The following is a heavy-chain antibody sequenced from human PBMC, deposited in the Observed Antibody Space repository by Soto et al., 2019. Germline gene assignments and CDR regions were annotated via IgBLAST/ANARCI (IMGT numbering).Heavy chain of an antibody. CDR2: IYYSGST. D-gene: IGHD4-17*01. CDR1: GGSISSSSYY. CDR3: ARGTTVTSAFDI. Sequence: AETLSLTCTVSGGSISSSSYYWGWIRQPPGKGLEWIGSIYYSGSTYYNPSLKSRVTISVDTSKNQFSLKLSSVTAADTAVYYCARGTTVTSAFDIWGQGTMVTVSS. V-gene: IGHV4-39*01. J-gene: IGHJ3*02.